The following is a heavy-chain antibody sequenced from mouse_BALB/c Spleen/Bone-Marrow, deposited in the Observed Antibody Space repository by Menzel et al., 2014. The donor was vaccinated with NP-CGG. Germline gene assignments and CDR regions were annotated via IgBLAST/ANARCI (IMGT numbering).Heavy chain of an antibody. J-gene: IGHJ1*01. Sequence: VQLQQSGAELVRSGASVRLSCTTSDFNIKDYYIHWVKQRPVQGLEWIGWIDPESGDTEYAPKFQGKATITADTSSNTAYLQLSSLTSEDTAVYYCASYRYAWYFDVWGAGTTVTVSS. CDR3: ASYRYAWYFDV. V-gene: IGHV14-4*02. D-gene: IGHD2-14*01. CDR2: IDPESGDT. CDR1: DFNIKDYY.